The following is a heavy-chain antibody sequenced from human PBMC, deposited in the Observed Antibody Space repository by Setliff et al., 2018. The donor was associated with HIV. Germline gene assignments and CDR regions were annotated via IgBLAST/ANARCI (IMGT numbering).Heavy chain of an antibody. CDR2: MSYSGST. Sequence: ETLSLTCTVSGGSISSYFWSWIRQPPGKGLEWIGYMSYSGSTYYNPSLKSRIIMSVDTSKNQFSLKLSSVTAADTALYYCARSDSYCSGDCYGVDGVDAFDIWGQGTMVTVSS. J-gene: IGHJ3*02. V-gene: IGHV4-59*01. D-gene: IGHD2-21*02. CDR3: ARSDSYCSGDCYGVDGVDAFDI. CDR1: GGSISSYF.